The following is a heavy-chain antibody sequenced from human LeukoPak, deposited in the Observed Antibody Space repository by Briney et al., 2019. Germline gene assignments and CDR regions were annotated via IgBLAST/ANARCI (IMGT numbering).Heavy chain of an antibody. CDR3: ARGTYVWIQLWRPFDY. D-gene: IGHD5-18*01. CDR2: INHSGST. V-gene: IGHV4-34*01. Sequence: SETLSLTCAVYGGSFSGYYWSWIRQPPGKGLEWIGEINHSGSTNYNPSLKSRVTISVDTSKNQFSLKLSSVTAADTAVYYCARGTYVWIQLWRPFDYWGQGTLVTVSS. CDR1: GGSFSGYY. J-gene: IGHJ4*02.